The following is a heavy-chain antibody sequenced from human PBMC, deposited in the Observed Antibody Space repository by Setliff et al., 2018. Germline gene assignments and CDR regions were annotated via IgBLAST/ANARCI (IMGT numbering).Heavy chain of an antibody. CDR3: ARITSGIQLSPTSNDY. CDR2: IYYSGST. Sequence: KTSETLSLTCTVSGGSISSGGYYWSWIRQHPGKGLEWIGYIYYSGSTYYNPSLKSRVTISVDTSKNQFSLKLSSVTAADTAVYYCARITSGIQLSPTSNDYWGQGTLVTVSS. CDR1: GGSISSGGYY. V-gene: IGHV4-31*03. D-gene: IGHD5-18*01. J-gene: IGHJ4*02.